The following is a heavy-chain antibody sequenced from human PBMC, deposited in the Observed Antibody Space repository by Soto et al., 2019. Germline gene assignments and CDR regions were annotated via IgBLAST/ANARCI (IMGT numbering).Heavy chain of an antibody. CDR2: IDPSDAYT. D-gene: IGHD2-15*01. CDR3: AREYCSGGSCYFDF. Sequence: GESLKISCRASGYSFTNYWISWMRQMPGKGLEWMGRIDPSDAYTSYSPSFQGHVTISPDKSISTAFLQWNSLKAADTAMYYCAREYCSGGSCYFDFWGQGTLGTSPQ. J-gene: IGHJ4*02. CDR1: GYSFTNYW. V-gene: IGHV5-10-1*01.